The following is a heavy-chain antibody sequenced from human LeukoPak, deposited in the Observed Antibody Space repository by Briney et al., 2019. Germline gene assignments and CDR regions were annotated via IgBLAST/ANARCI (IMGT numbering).Heavy chain of an antibody. Sequence: GGSLRLSCAASGFTFGPYTMNWVRQAPGKGLEWVSYISSSSDTIYYADSVKGRFTISRDNAKNSLYLQMNSLRAEDTAVYYCARVFLSGSYAFDYWGQGTLVTVSS. CDR2: ISSSSDTI. CDR3: ARVFLSGSYAFDY. CDR1: GFTFGPYT. J-gene: IGHJ4*02. D-gene: IGHD1-26*01. V-gene: IGHV3-48*04.